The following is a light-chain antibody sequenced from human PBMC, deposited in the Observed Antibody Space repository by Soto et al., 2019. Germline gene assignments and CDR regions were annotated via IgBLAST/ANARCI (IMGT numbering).Light chain of an antibody. CDR1: QDIDNY. V-gene: IGKV1-33*01. CDR2: DAS. CDR3: QQYHNLLLT. Sequence: DIQMTQSPASLSASVGDRVTITCQASQDIDNYLNWYQQKPGKAPKLLIYDASNLETGVPSRFSGSRSGTDFTFTISSLQPEDFATYYCQQYHNLLLTFGGGTKVEI. J-gene: IGKJ4*01.